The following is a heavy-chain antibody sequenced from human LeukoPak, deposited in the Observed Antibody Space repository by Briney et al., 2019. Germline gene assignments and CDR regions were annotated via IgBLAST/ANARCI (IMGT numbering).Heavy chain of an antibody. J-gene: IGHJ6*03. V-gene: IGHV1-46*01. CDR1: GYTFTSNY. D-gene: IGHD5-12*01. CDR3: ARAMVAGGYDIPYYYYYMDV. CDR2: ISPRGGST. Sequence: ASVKVSCKAFGYTFTSNYMHWVRQAPGQGPEWMGVISPRGGSTTYAQKFQGRVTLTRDMSTSTDYLELSSLRSEDTAVYYCARAMVAGGYDIPYYYYYMDVWGKGTTVTVSS.